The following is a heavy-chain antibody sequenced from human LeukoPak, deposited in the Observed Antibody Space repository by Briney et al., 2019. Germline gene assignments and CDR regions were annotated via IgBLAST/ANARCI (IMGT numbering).Heavy chain of an antibody. Sequence: KSSETLSLTCTVSGGSVSSGSYYWSWIRQPPGKGLKWIGYIYYSGSTNYNPSLKSRVTISVDTSKNQFSLKLSSVTAADTAVYYCARLNSGYDIRFDYWGQGTLVTVSS. J-gene: IGHJ4*02. D-gene: IGHD5-12*01. CDR3: ARLNSGYDIRFDY. CDR2: IYYSGST. V-gene: IGHV4-61*01. CDR1: GGSVSSGSYY.